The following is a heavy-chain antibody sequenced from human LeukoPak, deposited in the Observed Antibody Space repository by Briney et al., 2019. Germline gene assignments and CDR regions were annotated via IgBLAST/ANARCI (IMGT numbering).Heavy chain of an antibody. CDR3: AKEGYDFWSGYSNYPYFDY. Sequence: PGGSLRLSCAASGFTFSSYGMYWVRQAPGKGLEWVAFIRYDGSNKYYADSVKGRFTISRDNSKNTLYLQMNSLRAEDTAVYYCAKEGYDFWSGYSNYPYFDYWGQGTLVTVSS. CDR2: IRYDGSNK. J-gene: IGHJ4*02. D-gene: IGHD3-3*01. CDR1: GFTFSSYG. V-gene: IGHV3-30*02.